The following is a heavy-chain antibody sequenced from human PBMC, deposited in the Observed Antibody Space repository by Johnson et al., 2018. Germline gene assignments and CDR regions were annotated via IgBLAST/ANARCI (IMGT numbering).Heavy chain of an antibody. CDR1: GFTFGDYT. CDR2: IRMSAYGGTT. D-gene: IGHD3-16*01. CDR3: SRRLGDNYYYYGMDV. J-gene: IGHJ6*02. V-gene: IGHV3-49*05. Sequence: VQLVQSGGGLVKPGRSLRLSCTASGFTFGDYTMSWFRQDPGKGPEWVGFIRMSAYGGTTESAASVTGRFTNSRVDSKSIAYLQMNRLKTEDTGVSYCSRRLGDNYYYYGMDVWGQGTTVTVSS.